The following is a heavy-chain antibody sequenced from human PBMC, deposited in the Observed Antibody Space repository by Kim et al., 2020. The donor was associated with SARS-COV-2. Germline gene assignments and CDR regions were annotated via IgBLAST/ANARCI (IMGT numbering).Heavy chain of an antibody. CDR1: GYTFTSYD. CDR2: MNPNSGNT. V-gene: IGHV1-8*01. D-gene: IGHD2-2*01. CDR3: ARGDCSSTSCYLFSAWYENWFDP. J-gene: IGHJ5*02. Sequence: ASVKVSCKASGYTFTSYDINWVRQATGQGLEWMGWMNPNSGNTGYAQKFQGRVTMTRNTSISTAYMELSSLRSEDTAVYYCARGDCSSTSCYLFSAWYENWFDPWGQGTLVTVSS.